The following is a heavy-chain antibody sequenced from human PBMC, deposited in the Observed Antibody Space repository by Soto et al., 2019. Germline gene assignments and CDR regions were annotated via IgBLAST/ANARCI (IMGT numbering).Heavy chain of an antibody. J-gene: IGHJ4*02. CDR1: GASISSSSYY. Sequence: QLQLQESGPGLVKPSETLSLTCTVSGASISSSSYYWGWIRQPPGKGLEWIGSIYYSGSTYYNPSLKSRVTTPVKTSKKNFTRKLSSVTAADTAVYYCASLHYDFWSGSGDYWGQGTLVTVSS. CDR3: ASLHYDFWSGSGDY. D-gene: IGHD3-3*01. CDR2: IYYSGST. V-gene: IGHV4-39*02.